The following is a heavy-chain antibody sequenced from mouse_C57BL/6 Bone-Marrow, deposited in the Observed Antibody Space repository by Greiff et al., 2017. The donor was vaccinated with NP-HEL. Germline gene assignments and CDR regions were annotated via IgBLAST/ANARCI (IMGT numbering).Heavy chain of an antibody. J-gene: IGHJ1*03. D-gene: IGHD1-1*01. CDR2: IDPSDSYT. CDR1: GYTFTSYW. Sequence: QVQLQQPGAELVMPGASVKLSCKASGYTFTSYWMHWVKQRPGQGLEWIGEIDPSDSYTNYNQKFKGKSTLTVDKSSSTAYMQLSSLTSEDSAVYYYARTITTGGPWYFDVWGTGTTVTVSS. CDR3: ARTITTGGPWYFDV. V-gene: IGHV1-69*01.